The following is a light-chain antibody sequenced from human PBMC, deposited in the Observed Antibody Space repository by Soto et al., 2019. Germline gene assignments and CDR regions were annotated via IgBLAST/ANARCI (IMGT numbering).Light chain of an antibody. CDR3: MQATKLRT. CDR1: RSLVASDGNAY. J-gene: IGKJ5*01. V-gene: IGKV2-24*01. CDR2: KVS. Sequence: EIVLTQTPLLSPVTLGQPASISCRSSRSLVASDGNAYLTWLHQRPGQPPRPLIYKVSQRLSGVPDMFSASAGGTDSTLHISRVEAEDVCTYFCMQATKLRTFGQGTRLEIK.